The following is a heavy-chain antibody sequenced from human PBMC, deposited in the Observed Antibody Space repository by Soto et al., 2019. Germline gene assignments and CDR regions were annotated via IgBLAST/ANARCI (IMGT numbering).Heavy chain of an antibody. CDR2: IFYTGST. V-gene: IGHV4-59*11. CDR1: GGSISTHY. Sequence: SETLSLTCTVSGGSISTHYWSWIRQPPGKGLEWIGYIFYTGSTNYNASLKSRVTISVDKSKNQFSLKLSSVTAADMAVYYCARYDLRSGSNDAFDIWGQGTMVTVSS. J-gene: IGHJ3*02. D-gene: IGHD3-3*01. CDR3: ARYDLRSGSNDAFDI.